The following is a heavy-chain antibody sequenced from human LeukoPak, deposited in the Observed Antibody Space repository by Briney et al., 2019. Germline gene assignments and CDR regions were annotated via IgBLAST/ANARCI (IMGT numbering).Heavy chain of an antibody. CDR1: GGTFSSYA. D-gene: IGHD2-15*01. CDR2: IIPILGIA. Sequence: ASVKVSCKASGGTFSSYAISWVRQAPGQGLEWMGRIIPILGIANYAQKFQGRVTITADKSMSTAYMELSSLRSEDTAVYYCARGRRYCSGGSCYGDWFDPWGQGTLVTVSS. V-gene: IGHV1-69*04. CDR3: ARGRRYCSGGSCYGDWFDP. J-gene: IGHJ5*02.